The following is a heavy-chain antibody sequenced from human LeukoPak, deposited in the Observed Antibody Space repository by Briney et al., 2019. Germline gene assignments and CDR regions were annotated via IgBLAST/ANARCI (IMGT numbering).Heavy chain of an antibody. Sequence: SETLSLTCTVSSGSISSGDYYWSWIRQPPGTGLESIGYIYYSGSTYYNPSLKSRVTISVDTSKNQFSLKLSSVTAADTAVYYCARGGNGSSGYYYARYWGQGTLVTVSS. CDR2: IYYSGST. CDR1: SGSISSGDYY. J-gene: IGHJ4*02. V-gene: IGHV4-30-4*01. CDR3: ARGGNGSSGYYYARY. D-gene: IGHD3-22*01.